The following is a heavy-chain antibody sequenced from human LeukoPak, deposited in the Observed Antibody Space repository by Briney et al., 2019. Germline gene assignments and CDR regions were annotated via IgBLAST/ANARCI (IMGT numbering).Heavy chain of an antibody. V-gene: IGHV3-33*01. Sequence: GGSLRLSCAASGFTFSSYGMHWVRQAPGKGLEWVAVIWYDGSNKYYADSVKGRFTISRDNSKNTLYLQMNSLRAEDTAVYYCARDVAVAGPYDYWGQGTLVNVSS. CDR1: GFTFSSYG. D-gene: IGHD6-19*01. CDR3: ARDVAVAGPYDY. J-gene: IGHJ4*02. CDR2: IWYDGSNK.